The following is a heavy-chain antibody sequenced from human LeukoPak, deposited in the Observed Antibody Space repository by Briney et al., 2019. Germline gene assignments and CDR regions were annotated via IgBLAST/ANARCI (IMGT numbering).Heavy chain of an antibody. D-gene: IGHD3-22*01. V-gene: IGHV4-31*03. CDR3: ARVILDYYDSSGYYKLTRTDAFDI. CDR2: IYYSGST. J-gene: IGHJ3*02. Sequence: ASQTLSLTCTVSGGSISSGGYYWSWIRQHPGKGLEWIGYIYYSGSTYYNPSLKSRVTISVDTSKNQFSLKLSSVTAADTAVYYCARVILDYYDSSGYYKLTRTDAFDIWGQGTKVTVSS. CDR1: GGSISSGGYY.